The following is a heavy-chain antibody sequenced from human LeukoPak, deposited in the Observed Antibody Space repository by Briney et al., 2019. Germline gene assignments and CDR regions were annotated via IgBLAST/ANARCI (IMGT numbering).Heavy chain of an antibody. CDR3: ARGGSGGRAFDI. J-gene: IGHJ3*02. D-gene: IGHD3-10*01. V-gene: IGHV6-1*01. CDR2: TYYRSKWFN. Sequence: SQTLSLTCAISGDSVSSNSAAWNWIRQSPSRGLECLGRTYYRSKWFNDYAVSVKSRIIIDPDISKNQFSLQLNSVTPEDTAVYYCARGGSGGRAFDIWGQGTMVTVSS. CDR1: GDSVSSNSAA.